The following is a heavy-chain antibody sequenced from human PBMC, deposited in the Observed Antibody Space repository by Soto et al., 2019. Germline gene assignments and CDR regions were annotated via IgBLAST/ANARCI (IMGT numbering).Heavy chain of an antibody. CDR2: ITGSSGHM. V-gene: IGHV3-23*01. CDR3: AKCVGRWNSWFDP. J-gene: IGHJ5*02. Sequence: GGSLRLSCAASGFTFSSYTMTWVRQAPGKGLEWVSSITGSSGHMYYTDSVKGRFTISRDNSKNTLYLQMNSLRAEDTAVYYCAKCVGRWNSWFDPWGQRTLVTVSS. CDR1: GFTFSSYT. D-gene: IGHD2-15*01.